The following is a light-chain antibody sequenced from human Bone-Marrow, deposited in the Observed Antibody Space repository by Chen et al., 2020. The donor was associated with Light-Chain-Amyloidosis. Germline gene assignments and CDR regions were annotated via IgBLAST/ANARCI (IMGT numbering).Light chain of an antibody. V-gene: IGLV3-25*03. J-gene: IGLJ2*01. CDR3: QSADSSGTYEVI. CDR2: RDT. CDR1: DLPTKY. Sequence: SYELTQPPSVSVSPGQTARITCSGDDLPTKYAYWYQQKPGQAPVLVIHRDTERHSGISDRFSGSSSGTTATLTISGVQAEDEADYHCQSADSSGTYEVICGGGTKLT.